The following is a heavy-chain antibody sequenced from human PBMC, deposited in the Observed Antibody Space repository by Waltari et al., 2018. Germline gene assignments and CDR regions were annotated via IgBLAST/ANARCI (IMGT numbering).Heavy chain of an antibody. D-gene: IGHD4-17*01. CDR2: IRYDGNNK. CDR1: GFTFINFG. Sequence: VQLEEFGGGVVPPGGSLTLSCAASGFTFINFGLHWVRQAPGKGLEWLTFIRYDGNNKYHADSVKGRFIISRDNSKNTLYLQINSLRADDTATYYCVKDGDFFVSGYDAFDVWGQGTMVTVSS. CDR3: VKDGDFFVSGYDAFDV. J-gene: IGHJ3*01. V-gene: IGHV3-30*02.